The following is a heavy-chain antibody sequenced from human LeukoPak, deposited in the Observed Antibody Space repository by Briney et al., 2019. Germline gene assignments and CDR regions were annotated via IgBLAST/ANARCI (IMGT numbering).Heavy chain of an antibody. CDR3: ARACHAYYFDY. CDR2: TCYRSKWYN. V-gene: IGHV6-1*01. Sequence: SQTLSLTCAISGVSVSSNTAAWNWLSQSPSRGLEWLGRTCYRSKWYNDYAVSVKSRITINPDTSKNQFSLQLDSVTPEDTAVYYCARACHAYYFDYWGQGTLVTVSS. CDR1: GVSVSSNTAA. J-gene: IGHJ4*02.